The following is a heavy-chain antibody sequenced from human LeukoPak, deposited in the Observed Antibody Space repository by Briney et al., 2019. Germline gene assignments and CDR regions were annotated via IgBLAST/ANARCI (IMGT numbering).Heavy chain of an antibody. J-gene: IGHJ4*02. Sequence: GGSLRLSCAASGFTSSSYEMNWVRQAPGKGLEWVSYISSSGSTIYYADSVKGRFTVSRDNAKNSLYLQMNSLRAEDTAVYYCARVVEDCSGGSCYSDYWGQGTLVTVSS. V-gene: IGHV3-48*03. D-gene: IGHD2-15*01. CDR3: ARVVEDCSGGSCYSDY. CDR1: GFTSSSYE. CDR2: ISSSGSTI.